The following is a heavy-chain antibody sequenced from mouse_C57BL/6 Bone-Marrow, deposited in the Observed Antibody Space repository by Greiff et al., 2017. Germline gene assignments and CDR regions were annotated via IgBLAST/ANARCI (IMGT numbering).Heavy chain of an antibody. J-gene: IGHJ3*01. D-gene: IGHD1-1*01. CDR1: GYTFTSYW. V-gene: IGHV1-59*01. CDR2: IDPSDSYT. Sequence: QVQLQQPGAELVRPGTSVKLSCKASGYTFTSYWMHWVNQRPGQGLEWIGVIDPSDSYTNYNQKFKGKATLTVDTSSSTAYMQLSSLTSEDSAVYYCARNYGVAYWGQGTLVTVSA. CDR3: ARNYGVAY.